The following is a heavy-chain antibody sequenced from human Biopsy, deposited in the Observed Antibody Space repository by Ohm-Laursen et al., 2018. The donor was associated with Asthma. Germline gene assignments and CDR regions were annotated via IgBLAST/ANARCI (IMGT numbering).Heavy chain of an antibody. D-gene: IGHD1-1*01. J-gene: IGHJ3*02. CDR1: GFSFSNFA. CDR3: VRDGTDDAFDI. CDR2: ISKDASTQ. Sequence: SLRLSCAASGFSFSNFAIHWVRQAPGKGLEWVGVISKDASTQDYADSVKGRFTMARDNSKNTLDLQMNSLGEEDTAVYYCVRDGTDDAFDIWDQGTVVSVSS. V-gene: IGHV3-30*01.